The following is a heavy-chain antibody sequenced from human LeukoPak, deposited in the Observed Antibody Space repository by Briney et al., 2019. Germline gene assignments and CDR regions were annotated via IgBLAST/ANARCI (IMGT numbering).Heavy chain of an antibody. V-gene: IGHV4-38-2*02. CDR1: GYSISSGYS. Sequence: SETLSLTCTVSGYSISSGYSWGWTRQPPGKGLEWIGSIYHSGSTRYNPTLKSRVTISVDTSKNQFSLKVNSVTAADTAVYYCARTLGWASSRYPFDGWGQGTLVTVSS. J-gene: IGHJ4*02. CDR3: ARTLGWASSRYPFDG. CDR2: IYHSGST. D-gene: IGHD3-16*02.